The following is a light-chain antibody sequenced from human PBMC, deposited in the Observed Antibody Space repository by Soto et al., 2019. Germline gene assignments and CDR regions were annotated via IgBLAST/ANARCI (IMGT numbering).Light chain of an antibody. CDR2: GAS. J-gene: IGKJ1*01. CDR3: QHYNSYSEA. V-gene: IGKV3-20*01. Sequence: EIVLTQSPATLSLSPGERATFYCRASQTVGSSFLAWYQQKRGQAPRLLIYGASNRATGIPDRFSGSGSGADFTLTISSLQPDDFATYYCQHYNSYSEAFGQGTEVDIK. CDR1: QTVGSSF.